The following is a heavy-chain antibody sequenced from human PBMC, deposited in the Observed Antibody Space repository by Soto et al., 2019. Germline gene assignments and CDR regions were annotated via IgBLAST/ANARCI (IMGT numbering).Heavy chain of an antibody. D-gene: IGHD3-16*01. Sequence: SVKVSCKASGGTFSSYAISWVRQAPGQGLEWMGGIIPIFGTANYAQKFQGRVTITADESTSTAYMELSSLRSEDTAVYYCARGEPPGIGGYYFDYWGQGTLVTVSS. CDR1: GGTFSSYA. CDR2: IIPIFGTA. CDR3: ARGEPPGIGGYYFDY. V-gene: IGHV1-69*13. J-gene: IGHJ4*02.